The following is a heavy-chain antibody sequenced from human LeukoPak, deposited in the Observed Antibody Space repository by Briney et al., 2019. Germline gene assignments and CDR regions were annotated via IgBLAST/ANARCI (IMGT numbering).Heavy chain of an antibody. Sequence: PSETLSLTCAVSGYSISSGYYWGWIRQPPGKGLEWIGSIYHSGSTYYNPSLKSRVTIPVDTSKNQFSLKLSSVTAADTAVYYCARDRNCTNGVCYFDYWGQGTLVTVSS. V-gene: IGHV4-38-2*02. CDR3: ARDRNCTNGVCYFDY. CDR1: GYSISSGYY. CDR2: IYHSGST. J-gene: IGHJ4*02. D-gene: IGHD2-8*01.